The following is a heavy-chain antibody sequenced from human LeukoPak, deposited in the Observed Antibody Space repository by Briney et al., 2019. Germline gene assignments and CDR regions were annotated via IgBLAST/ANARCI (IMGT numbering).Heavy chain of an antibody. V-gene: IGHV3-30-3*01. J-gene: IGHJ4*02. CDR1: GFTFSSYA. CDR2: ISYDGSNK. Sequence: PGRSLRLSCAASGFTFSSYAMHWVRQAPGKGLEWVAVISYDGSNKYYADSVKGRFTISRDNSKNTMYLQMNSLRAEDTATYYRARGHHGDSWGQGTLVTVSS. CDR3: ARGHHGDS. D-gene: IGHD1-14*01.